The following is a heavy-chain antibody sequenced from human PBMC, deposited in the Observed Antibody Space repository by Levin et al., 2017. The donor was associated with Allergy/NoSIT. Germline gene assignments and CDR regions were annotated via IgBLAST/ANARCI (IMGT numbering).Heavy chain of an antibody. Sequence: GASVKVSCKASGGSFSNFPISWMRQAPGQGLEWMGGVIPIFATANYAQKFQGRVTITADESTNTAYMELSSLRSEDTAMYYCAREPLYYFSSGSHYNPYYFDYWGQGTLVTVSS. CDR3: AREPLYYFSSGSHYNPYYFDY. CDR1: GGSFSNFP. J-gene: IGHJ4*02. CDR2: VIPIFATA. D-gene: IGHD3-10*01. V-gene: IGHV1-69*13.